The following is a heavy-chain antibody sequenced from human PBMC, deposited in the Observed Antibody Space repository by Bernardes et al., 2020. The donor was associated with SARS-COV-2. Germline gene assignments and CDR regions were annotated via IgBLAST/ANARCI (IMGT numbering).Heavy chain of an antibody. CDR2: FDPEDGET. D-gene: IGHD3-16*01. CDR1: GYTLTELS. Sequence: ASVKVSCKVSGYTLTELSMHWVRQAPGKGLEWMGGFDPEDGETIYAQKFQGRVTKTEDTSTDTAYMELSSLRSEDTAVYYCATGSQVGHNNWFDPWGQGTLVTVSS. CDR3: ATGSQVGHNNWFDP. V-gene: IGHV1-24*01. J-gene: IGHJ5*02.